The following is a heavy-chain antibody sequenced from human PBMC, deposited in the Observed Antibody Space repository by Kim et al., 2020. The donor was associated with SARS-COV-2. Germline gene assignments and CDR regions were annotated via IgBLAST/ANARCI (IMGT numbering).Heavy chain of an antibody. D-gene: IGHD6-13*01. Sequence: GGSLRLSCAASGFTFSSYAMHWVRQAPGKGLEWVAVISYDGSNKYYADSVKGRFTISRDNSKSTLYLQMNSLRAEDTAVYYCASPGYSSSWYPGTLGVDDYWGQGTLVTVSS. J-gene: IGHJ4*02. CDR1: GFTFSSYA. CDR2: ISYDGSNK. V-gene: IGHV3-30*04. CDR3: ASPGYSSSWYPGTLGVDDY.